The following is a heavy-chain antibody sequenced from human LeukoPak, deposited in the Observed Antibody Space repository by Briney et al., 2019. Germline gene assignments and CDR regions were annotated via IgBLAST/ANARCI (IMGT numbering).Heavy chain of an antibody. D-gene: IGHD3-22*01. CDR1: GFTFSSYG. J-gene: IGHJ4*02. CDR3: ARGYYDSSGYCFDY. CDR2: IWYDGSNK. Sequence: PGGSLRLSCAASGFTFSSYGMHWVRQAPGKGLEWVAVIWYDGSNKYYADSVKGRFTISRDNSKNTLYLQMNSLRAEDTAVYYCARGYYDSSGYCFDYWGQGTLVTVSS. V-gene: IGHV3-33*01.